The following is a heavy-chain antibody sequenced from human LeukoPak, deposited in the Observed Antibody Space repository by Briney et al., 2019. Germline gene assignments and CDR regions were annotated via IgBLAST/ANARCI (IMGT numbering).Heavy chain of an antibody. D-gene: IGHD3-10*01. Sequence: ASVKVSCTASGYTFTSYYMHWVRQAPGQGLEWMGIINPSGGSTSYAQKFQGRATMTGDMSTSTVYMELSSLRSEDTAVYYCASVNYGAGSSYMDVWGKGTTVTVS. CDR3: ASVNYGAGSSYMDV. V-gene: IGHV1-46*01. CDR2: INPSGGST. CDR1: GYTFTSYY. J-gene: IGHJ6*03.